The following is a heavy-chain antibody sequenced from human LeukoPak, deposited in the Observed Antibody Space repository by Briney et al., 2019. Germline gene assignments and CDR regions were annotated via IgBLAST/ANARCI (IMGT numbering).Heavy chain of an antibody. CDR2: ISYDGSNK. Sequence: GRSLRLSSAASGFTFSSYGMHWVRQAPGKGLEWVAVISYDGSNKYYADSVKGRFTISRDNSKNTLYLQMNSLRAEDTAVYYCAKTLDYWGQGTLVTVSS. V-gene: IGHV3-30*18. CDR3: AKTLDY. CDR1: GFTFSSYG. J-gene: IGHJ4*02.